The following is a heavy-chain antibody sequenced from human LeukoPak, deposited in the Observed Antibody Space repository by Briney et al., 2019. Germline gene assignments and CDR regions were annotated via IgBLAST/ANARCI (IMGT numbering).Heavy chain of an antibody. J-gene: IGHJ4*02. D-gene: IGHD3-9*01. CDR3: ARVDILTGYSLDY. CDR1: GFTVSSNY. CDR2: IYSGGST. Sequence: PGGSLRLPCAASGFTVSSNYMSWVRQAPRKGLEWVSVIYSGGSTYYADSVKGRFTISRDNSKNTLYLQMNSLRVEDTAVYYCARVDILTGYSLDYWGQGTLVTVSS. V-gene: IGHV3-53*01.